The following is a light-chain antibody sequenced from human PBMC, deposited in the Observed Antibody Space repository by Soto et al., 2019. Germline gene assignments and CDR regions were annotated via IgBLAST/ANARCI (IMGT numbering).Light chain of an antibody. CDR3: SSYTSSSTRVV. J-gene: IGLJ2*01. CDR1: SSDVGGYNY. V-gene: IGLV2-14*01. Sequence: QSALTQPASVSGSPGQSITISCTGTSSDVGGYNYVSWYQQHPGKAPKLMIYDVSNRPSGVSNRFSGSKSGNTASLTISGLHAEDEADYYGSSYTSSSTRVVFGGGTKVTVL. CDR2: DVS.